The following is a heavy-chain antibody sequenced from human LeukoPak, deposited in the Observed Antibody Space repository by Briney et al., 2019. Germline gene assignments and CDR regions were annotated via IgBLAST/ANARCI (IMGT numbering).Heavy chain of an antibody. V-gene: IGHV4-31*03. CDR2: IYYSGST. CDR1: GGSISSGGYY. D-gene: IGHD3-10*01. Sequence: KPSKTLSLTCTVSGGSISSGGYYWSWIRQHPGKGLEWIGYIYYSGSTYYNPSLKSRVTISVDTSKNQFSLKLSFVTAADTAVYYCASTPSNYYGSGKDIWGQGTMVTVSS. CDR3: ASTPSNYYGSGKDI. J-gene: IGHJ3*02.